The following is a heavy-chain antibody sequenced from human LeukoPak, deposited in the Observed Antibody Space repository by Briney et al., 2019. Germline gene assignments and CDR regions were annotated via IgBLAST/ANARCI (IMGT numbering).Heavy chain of an antibody. CDR2: ISHTGNSI. V-gene: IGHV3-11*01. Sequence: GGSLRLSCAASGFTFTDYYMSRIRQAPGKGPEWVSYISHTGNSIRYADSVKGRFTISRDNAKNSVSLQMNSLRAEDTAVYYCARARDSASGWFDPWGQGTLVTVSS. CDR1: GFTFTDYY. J-gene: IGHJ5*02. CDR3: ARARDSASGWFDP.